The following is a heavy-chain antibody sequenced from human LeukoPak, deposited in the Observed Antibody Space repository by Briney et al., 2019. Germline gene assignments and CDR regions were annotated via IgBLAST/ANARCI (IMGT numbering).Heavy chain of an antibody. V-gene: IGHV3-74*01. J-gene: IGHJ3*02. CDR1: GFTFSSYC. Sequence: PGGSLRFSCAASGFTFSSYCMHWVRQAPGMGLMWVTRINIDVSSSSYADSGKGRFTISRDNAKNTLYLQMNSLRAEDTAVYYCATGERHGFDIWGQGTMVTVSS. CDR2: INIDVSSS. CDR3: ATGERHGFDI.